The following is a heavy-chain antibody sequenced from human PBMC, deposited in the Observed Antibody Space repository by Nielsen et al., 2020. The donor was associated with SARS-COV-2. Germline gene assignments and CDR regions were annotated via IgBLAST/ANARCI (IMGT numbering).Heavy chain of an antibody. Sequence: GESLKISCKGSGYSFTSYWISWVRQMPGKGLEWMGRIDPSDSYTNYSPSFQGHVTLSADKSSSTAYLQWSSLRASDTAMFYCARQAPYDSSAYLLDYWGQGTLVTVSS. CDR2: IDPSDSYT. J-gene: IGHJ4*02. D-gene: IGHD3-22*01. CDR3: ARQAPYDSSAYLLDY. V-gene: IGHV5-10-1*01. CDR1: GYSFTSYW.